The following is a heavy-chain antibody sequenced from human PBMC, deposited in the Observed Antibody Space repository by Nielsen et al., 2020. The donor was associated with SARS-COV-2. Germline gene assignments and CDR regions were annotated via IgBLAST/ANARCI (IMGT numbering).Heavy chain of an antibody. Sequence: GESLKISCVASGFTFRDYAMTWVRQAPGKGLEWVSTISGSGGGAYYADSVKGRFTISRDNSKNTLYLQMNSLRAEDTAVYYCARGGGSGWYGFDYYYYGMDVWGQGTTVTVSS. D-gene: IGHD6-19*01. CDR1: GFTFRDYA. V-gene: IGHV3-23*01. J-gene: IGHJ6*02. CDR3: ARGGGSGWYGFDYYYYGMDV. CDR2: ISGSGGGA.